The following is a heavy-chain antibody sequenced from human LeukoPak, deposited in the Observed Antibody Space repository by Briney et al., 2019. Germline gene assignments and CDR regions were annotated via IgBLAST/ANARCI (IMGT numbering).Heavy chain of an antibody. CDR1: GFRFSNYA. D-gene: IGHD3/OR15-3a*01. Sequence: GGSLRLSCAASGFRFSNYAMTWVRQAPGKGLEWVSAITCSGGSTYYSDSVKGRFTISGDNSKNTLYLQMSSLRPEDTALYYCAKDGFWTSRTSYHGAHFFDHWGQGIQVTVSS. J-gene: IGHJ4*02. CDR2: ITCSGGST. V-gene: IGHV3-23*01. CDR3: AKDGFWTSRTSYHGAHFFDH.